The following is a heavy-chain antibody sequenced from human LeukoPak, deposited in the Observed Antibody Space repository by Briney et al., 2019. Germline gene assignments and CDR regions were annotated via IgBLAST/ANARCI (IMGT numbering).Heavy chain of an antibody. V-gene: IGHV3-7*04. D-gene: IGHD5-24*01. CDR3: TRVGYIDEGIDY. J-gene: IGHJ4*02. CDR1: GFSFNGYW. Sequence: GGSLRLSCAASGFSFNGYWMSWVRQTPGKGLEWVANIKQDGSKKSYVDSVKGRFTISRDNAKNSLYLQMNSLRAEDTAIYYCTRVGYIDEGIDYWGQGTLVTVSS. CDR2: IKQDGSKK.